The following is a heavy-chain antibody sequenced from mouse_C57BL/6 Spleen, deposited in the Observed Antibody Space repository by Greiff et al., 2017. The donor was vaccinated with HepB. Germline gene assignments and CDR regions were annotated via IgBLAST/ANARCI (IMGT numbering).Heavy chain of an antibody. Sequence: QVQLQQSGPELVKPGASVKISCKASGYSFTSYYIHWVKQRPGQGLEWIGWIYPGSGNTKYNEKFKGKATLTADTSSSTAYMQLSSLTSEDSAVYYCARGDGYYVTWFAYWGQGTLVTVSA. J-gene: IGHJ3*01. CDR3: ARGDGYYVTWFAY. CDR1: GYSFTSYY. D-gene: IGHD2-3*01. CDR2: IYPGSGNT. V-gene: IGHV1-66*01.